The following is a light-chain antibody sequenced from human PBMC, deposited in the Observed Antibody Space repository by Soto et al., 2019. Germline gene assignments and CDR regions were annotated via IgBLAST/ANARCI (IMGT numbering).Light chain of an antibody. J-gene: IGLJ1*01. CDR2: EDN. Sequence: QSVLTQPPSGSAAPGQTVTISCSGSSSNIGNNYVSWYQQLPGTAPKLLIYEDNKRPSGIPDRFSGSKSGTSATLDITGLQTGDEADFYCGTWDSSLSAYVFGTGTKLTVL. V-gene: IGLV1-51*02. CDR3: GTWDSSLSAYV. CDR1: SSNIGNNY.